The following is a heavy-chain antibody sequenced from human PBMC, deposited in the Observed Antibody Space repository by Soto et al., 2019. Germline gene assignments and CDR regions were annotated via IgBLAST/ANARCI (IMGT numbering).Heavy chain of an antibody. D-gene: IGHD1-26*01. CDR3: AREDILGTRSFDY. CDR1: GFIFSKYS. J-gene: IGHJ4*02. CDR2: ISSNSVTI. V-gene: IGHV3-48*02. Sequence: GGSLRLSCGASGFIFSKYSMNWVRQAPGKGLEWLSYISSNSVTIYYADSVRGRFTIFRDNAKNSLYLQMNSLRDEDTAVYYCAREDILGTRSFDYWGQGALVTVAS.